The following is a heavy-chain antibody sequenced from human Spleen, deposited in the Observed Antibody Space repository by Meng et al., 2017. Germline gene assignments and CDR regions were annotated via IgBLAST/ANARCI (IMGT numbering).Heavy chain of an antibody. J-gene: IGHJ4*02. V-gene: IGHV3-48*03. CDR1: GFTFSSSE. CDR2: ISNSGSTI. Sequence: GGSLRLSCAASGFTFSSSEMNWVRQAPGKGLEWVSYISNSGSTIYYADSVKGRFTISRDNAKKSLCLQLNSLGAEDTAVYYCARSPIDKYDLSALPLDYWGQGTLVTVSS. CDR3: ARSPIDKYDLSALPLDY. D-gene: IGHD3-22*01.